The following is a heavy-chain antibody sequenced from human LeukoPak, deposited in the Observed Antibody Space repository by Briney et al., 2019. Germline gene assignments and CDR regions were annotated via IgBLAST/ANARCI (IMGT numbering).Heavy chain of an antibody. V-gene: IGHV4-4*07. CDR2: ISTSGST. CDR1: GDSISGFY. D-gene: IGHD4-17*01. J-gene: IGHJ6*03. Sequence: SETLSLTCTVSGDSISGFYWSWIRQPAGKGLQWIGCISTSGSTNYNPSLKSRVTMSVDRSTNEFSLTVRSVTAADTALYYCARGLPSYGDYVDYYFYMDVWGKGTTVTVSS. CDR3: ARGLPSYGDYVDYYFYMDV.